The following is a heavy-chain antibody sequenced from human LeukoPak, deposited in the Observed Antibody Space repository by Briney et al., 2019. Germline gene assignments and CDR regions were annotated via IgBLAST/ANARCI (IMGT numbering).Heavy chain of an antibody. Sequence: PGGPLRLSCAASGFTFSSYAMSWVRQAPGKGLEWVSAISGSGGSTYYADSVKGRFTISRGNSKNTLYLQMNSLRAEDTAVYYCAKGRAAPYYFDYWGQGTLVTVSS. CDR1: GFTFSSYA. J-gene: IGHJ4*02. D-gene: IGHD6-13*01. V-gene: IGHV3-23*01. CDR2: ISGSGGST. CDR3: AKGRAAPYYFDY.